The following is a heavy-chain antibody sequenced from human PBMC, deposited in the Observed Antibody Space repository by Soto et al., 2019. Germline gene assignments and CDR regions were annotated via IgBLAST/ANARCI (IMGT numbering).Heavy chain of an antibody. CDR1: GFTFSSYA. CDR2: ISGSGGST. J-gene: IGHJ6*02. D-gene: IGHD2-21*02. CDR3: AGPTAWSVVTAIRYYYGMDV. V-gene: IGHV3-23*01. Sequence: GGSLRLSCAASGFTFSSYAMSWVRQAPGKGLEWVSAISGSGGSTYYADSVKGRFTISRDNSKNTLYLQMNSLRAEDTAVYYCAGPTAWSVVTAIRYYYGMDVWGQGTTVTVSS.